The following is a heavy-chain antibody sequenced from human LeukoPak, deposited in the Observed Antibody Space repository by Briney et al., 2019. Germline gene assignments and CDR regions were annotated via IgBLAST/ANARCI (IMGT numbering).Heavy chain of an antibody. D-gene: IGHD4-17*01. Sequence: GGSLRLSCAASGFTFSSYEMNWVRQAPGKGLQWVSSITSSSSHIYYADPVKGRFTISRDNAKNSLYLQMISLRAEDTAVYYCARVRATVTPFDYWGQGTLVTVSS. CDR2: ITSSSSHI. V-gene: IGHV3-21*01. CDR1: GFTFSSYE. J-gene: IGHJ4*02. CDR3: ARVRATVTPFDY.